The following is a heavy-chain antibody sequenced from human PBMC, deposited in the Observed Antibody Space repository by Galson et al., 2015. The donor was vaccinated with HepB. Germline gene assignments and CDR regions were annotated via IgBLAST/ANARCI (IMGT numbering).Heavy chain of an antibody. J-gene: IGHJ4*02. V-gene: IGHV1-46*01. CDR3: ARGLDSSGWSFDY. Sequence: SVKVSCKAFEYTFTSYYMHWVRQAPGQGLEWMGRINISGGRTTYPQKFQGRIAMTRDTSTTTVYMELTNLRSEDTAIYFCARGLDSSGWSFDYWGQGTLVTVSS. CDR1: EYTFTSYY. CDR2: INISGGRT. D-gene: IGHD6-19*01.